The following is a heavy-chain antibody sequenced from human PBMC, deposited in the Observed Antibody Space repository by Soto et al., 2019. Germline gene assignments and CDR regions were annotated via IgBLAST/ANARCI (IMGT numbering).Heavy chain of an antibody. CDR1: GFTFSSYG. D-gene: IGHD5-18*01. J-gene: IGHJ6*02. V-gene: IGHV3-23*01. CDR3: AKQRKYRAYYYPMDV. CDR2: ISGISGRT. Sequence: PGGSLRLSCVASGFTFSSYGMSWVRQAPGKGLGWVAGISGISGRTDYADSVKGRFTISRDNSNNILYLQLNSLRAEDTAIYYCAKQRKYRAYYYPMDVWGQGATVTV.